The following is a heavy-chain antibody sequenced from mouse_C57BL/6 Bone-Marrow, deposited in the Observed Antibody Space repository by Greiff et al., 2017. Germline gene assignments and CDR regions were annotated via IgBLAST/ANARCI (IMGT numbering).Heavy chain of an antibody. CDR2: IWSGGSA. J-gene: IGHJ4*01. CDR3: AGPWRRYYAMDY. CDR1: GFSLTSYG. V-gene: IGHV2-2*01. Sequence: QVQLQQSGPGLVQPSQSLSITCTVSGFSLTSYGVHWVRQSPGKGLEWLGVIWSGGSAAYNTPFISKLSISKDNSKSQVFFKMNSLQSDDTAIYYGAGPWRRYYAMDYWGQGTSVTVSS.